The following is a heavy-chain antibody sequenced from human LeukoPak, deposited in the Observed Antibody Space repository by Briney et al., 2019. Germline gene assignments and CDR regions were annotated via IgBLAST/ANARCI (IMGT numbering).Heavy chain of an antibody. V-gene: IGHV3-11*01. CDR1: GLTLRDNY. Sequence: PGGSLRLSCAASGLTLRDNYMSWIRQAPGKGLEWISYISPSGSTIYYADSVKGRFTISRDNAKNSLYLQMNSLRAEDTALYYCARERDGYFPGDWGQGTLVTVSS. CDR3: ARERDGYFPGD. D-gene: IGHD5-24*01. CDR2: ISPSGSTI. J-gene: IGHJ4*02.